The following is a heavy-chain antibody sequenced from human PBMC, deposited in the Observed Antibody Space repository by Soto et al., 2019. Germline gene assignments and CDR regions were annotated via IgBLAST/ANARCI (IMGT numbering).Heavy chain of an antibody. CDR1: GFSFSTYA. J-gene: IGHJ4*02. V-gene: IGHV3-30-3*01. CDR2: ISYDGDHK. CDR3: VGGDISISKD. Sequence: GGSLRLSCAASGFSFSTYAMHWVRQTPGKGLEWVAVISYDGDHKYYTDSVKGRFTISRDNAKNSLYLQMNSLRAEDTAVYYCVGGDISISKDWGQGTLVTVSS. D-gene: IGHD5-12*01.